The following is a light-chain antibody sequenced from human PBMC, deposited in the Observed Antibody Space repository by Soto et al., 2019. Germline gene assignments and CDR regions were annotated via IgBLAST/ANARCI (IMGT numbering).Light chain of an antibody. CDR3: GTWDSSLGAVV. J-gene: IGLJ2*01. Sequence: QSVLTQPPSVSAAPGQKVTISCSGSSSNIGNNYASWYQQLPGTAPKLLIYDNNKRPSGIPDRFSGSKSGTSATLGITVLQTGDEADYYCGTWDSSLGAVVFGGGTKLTVL. V-gene: IGLV1-51*01. CDR1: SSNIGNNY. CDR2: DNN.